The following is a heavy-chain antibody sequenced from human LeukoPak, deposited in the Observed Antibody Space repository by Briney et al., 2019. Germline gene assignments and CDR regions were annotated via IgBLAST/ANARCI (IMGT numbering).Heavy chain of an antibody. CDR1: GGSISSSSYY. Sequence: SETLSRTCTVSGGSISSSSYYWGWIRQPPGKGLEWIGSIYYSGSTYYNPSLKSRVTIYVDTSKNQFSLNLNSVTAADTAVYYCARRNRGVGTSPDYWGQGTLVTVSS. V-gene: IGHV4-39*01. D-gene: IGHD1-1*01. CDR3: ARRNRGVGTSPDY. J-gene: IGHJ4*02. CDR2: IYYSGST.